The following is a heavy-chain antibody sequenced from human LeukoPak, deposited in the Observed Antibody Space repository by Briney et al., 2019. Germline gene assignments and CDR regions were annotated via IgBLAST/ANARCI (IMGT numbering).Heavy chain of an antibody. CDR3: ARWYWLEHALDY. J-gene: IGHJ4*02. Sequence: SGPTLVNPTETLTLTCTVSGFSLSNARMGVSWIRQPPGKALEWLAHIFSNDEKSYSTSLKSRLTISKHTSKSQVVLTMTNMDPVDTATYYCARWYWLEHALDYWGQGTLVTVSS. CDR1: GFSLSNARMG. CDR2: IFSNDEK. D-gene: IGHD1-1*01. V-gene: IGHV2-26*01.